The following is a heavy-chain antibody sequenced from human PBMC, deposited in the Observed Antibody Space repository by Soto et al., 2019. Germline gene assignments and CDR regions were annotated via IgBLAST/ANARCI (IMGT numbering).Heavy chain of an antibody. CDR2: MSPDSVNT. D-gene: IGHD6-13*01. J-gene: IGHJ4*02. CDR1: GYTFSTYD. Sequence: QVQLVQSGAEVKKPGASVKVSCKASGYTFSTYDINWVRQATGQGLEWMTWMSPDSVNTGYAQKFQGRVSMTGNTSISTAYMELSGLRSEDTAVYYCARASGRGASAGIFDYWGQGTLVTVSS. CDR3: ARASGRGASAGIFDY. V-gene: IGHV1-8*01.